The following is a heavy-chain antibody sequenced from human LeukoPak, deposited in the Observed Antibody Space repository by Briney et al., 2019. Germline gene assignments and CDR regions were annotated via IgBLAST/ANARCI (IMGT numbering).Heavy chain of an antibody. D-gene: IGHD6-13*01. CDR3: ARAPRYSSSWYQGRAAFDI. V-gene: IGHV4-34*01. Sequence: PSETLSLTCAVYGGSFSGYYWSWIRQPPGKGLEWIGEINHSGSTNYNPSLKSRVTISVDTSKNQFSLKLSSVTAADTAVYYCARAPRYSSSWYQGRAAFDIWGQGTMVTVSS. CDR2: INHSGST. CDR1: GGSFSGYY. J-gene: IGHJ3*02.